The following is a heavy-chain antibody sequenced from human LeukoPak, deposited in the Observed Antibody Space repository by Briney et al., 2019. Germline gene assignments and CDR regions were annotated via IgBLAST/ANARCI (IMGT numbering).Heavy chain of an antibody. D-gene: IGHD6-6*01. CDR1: GGSITSYY. CDR3: AGGYSSSSDY. V-gene: IGHV4-59*01. J-gene: IGHJ4*02. CDR2: IYYSGNT. Sequence: SETLSLTCTVSGGSITSYYWSWIRQPPGKGLEWIGYIYYSGNTNYNPSLKSRVTISVDTSKNQFSLKLSSVTAADTAVYYCAGGYSSSSDYWGQGTLVTVSS.